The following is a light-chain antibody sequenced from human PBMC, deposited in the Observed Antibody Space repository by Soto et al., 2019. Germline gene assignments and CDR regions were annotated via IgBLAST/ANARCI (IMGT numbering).Light chain of an antibody. V-gene: IGKV2-28*01. Sequence: DNVMTQSPLSLPVTPGESASMSCRSSQRLLHSNGYNYLDWYLQKPGQSPQLLIYFGSYRASGVPDRFSGSGSGTDSTLKISRVEAEDVGVYYCMQALQTPPTFGQGTKVEIK. CDR1: QRLLHSNGYNY. J-gene: IGKJ1*01. CDR2: FGS. CDR3: MQALQTPPT.